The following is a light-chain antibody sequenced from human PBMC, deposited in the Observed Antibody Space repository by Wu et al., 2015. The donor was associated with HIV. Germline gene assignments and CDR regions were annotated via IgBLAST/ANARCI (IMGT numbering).Light chain of an antibody. CDR1: QSVSNNY. CDR3: QQYGSSPLYS. J-gene: IGKJ2*03. CDR2: GAS. Sequence: EIVLTQSPGTLSLSPGERATLSCRASQSVSNNYLAWYQQKPGQAPRLLIYGASSRATGIPDRFSGSGSGTDFTLTINRLEPEDFAVYYCQQYGSSPLYSFGQGTKLE. V-gene: IGKV3-20*01.